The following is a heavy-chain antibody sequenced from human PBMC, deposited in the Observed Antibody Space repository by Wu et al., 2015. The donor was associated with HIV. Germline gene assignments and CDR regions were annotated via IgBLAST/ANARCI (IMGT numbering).Heavy chain of an antibody. V-gene: IGHV1-69*05. Sequence: QVQLVQSGAEVKKPGSSVKVSCKASGGTFSSYAISWVRQAPGQGLEWMGGIIPIFGTANYAQKFQGRVTITTDESTSTAYMELSSLRSEDTAVYYCARGITMVRGVITPSYYFDYWARERWSPSPQ. J-gene: IGHJ4*02. CDR3: ARGITMVRGVITPSYYFDY. D-gene: IGHD3-10*01. CDR1: GGTFSSYA. CDR2: IIPIFGTA.